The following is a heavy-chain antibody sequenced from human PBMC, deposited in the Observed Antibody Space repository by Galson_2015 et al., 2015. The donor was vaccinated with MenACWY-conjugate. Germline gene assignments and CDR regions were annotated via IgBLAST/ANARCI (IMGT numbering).Heavy chain of an antibody. CDR1: GFTFSRYW. Sequence: SLRLSCAASGFTFSRYWMHWVRQSPGKGLVWVSRINSDGSDADYADSVKGRFTISRDNDKNTLYLQMNSLRAEDTAVYYCATYCSSPISCANWAYWGQGILVTVSS. V-gene: IGHV3-74*01. J-gene: IGHJ4*02. CDR2: INSDGSDA. D-gene: IGHD2-2*01. CDR3: ATYCSSPISCANWAY.